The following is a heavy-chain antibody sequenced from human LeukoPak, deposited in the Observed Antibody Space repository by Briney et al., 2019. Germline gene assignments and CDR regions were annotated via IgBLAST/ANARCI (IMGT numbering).Heavy chain of an antibody. CDR1: GYTFTGYY. V-gene: IGHV1-2*02. CDR3: AATGGHYDSSGYSDY. J-gene: IGHJ4*02. CDR2: INPNSGGT. Sequence: ASVKVSCKASGYTFTGYYMHWVRQAPGQGLEWMGWINPNSGGTNYAQKFQERVTITRDMSTSTAYMELSSLRSEDTAVYYCAATGGHYDSSGYSDYWGQGTLVTVSS. D-gene: IGHD3-22*01.